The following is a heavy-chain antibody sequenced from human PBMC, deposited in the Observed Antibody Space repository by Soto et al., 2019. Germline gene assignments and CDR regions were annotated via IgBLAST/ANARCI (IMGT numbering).Heavy chain of an antibody. CDR1: GFSFSTYD. CDR3: AKPNLIRGVVINGIDY. D-gene: IGHD3-10*01. J-gene: IGHJ4*02. Sequence: GGSLRLSCAASGFSFSTYDMHWVRQAPGKGLEWVAVVSFDGRNKHYADAVKGRFTISRDNSKNTLYLQMNSLRPEDAAIYYCAKPNLIRGVVINGIDYWGQGTLVTVSS. V-gene: IGHV3-30*18. CDR2: VSFDGRNK.